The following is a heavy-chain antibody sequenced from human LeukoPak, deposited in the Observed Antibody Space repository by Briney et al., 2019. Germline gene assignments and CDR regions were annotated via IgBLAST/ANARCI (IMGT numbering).Heavy chain of an antibody. CDR3: ARAVYGYDYVWGSYRSHHFDY. CDR1: GFSFSSYT. CDR2: TRTNNYR. D-gene: IGHD3-16*02. V-gene: IGHV3-21*04. J-gene: IGHJ4*02. Sequence: PGGSLRLSCAASGFSFSSYTMNWLRQAPGKGLEWAPSTRTNNYRYGADSVEGQFTISRDNAKNSLYLQMDSLRAEDTAVYYCARAVYGYDYVWGSYRSHHFDYWGQGTLVTVSS.